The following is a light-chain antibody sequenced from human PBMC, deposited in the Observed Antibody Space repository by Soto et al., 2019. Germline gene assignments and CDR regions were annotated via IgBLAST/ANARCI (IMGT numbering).Light chain of an antibody. J-gene: IGLJ1*01. CDR1: SYNIGAGYD. V-gene: IGLV1-40*01. CDR2: GNS. Sequence: QSVLTQPPSVSGAPGQRVTISCTGSSYNIGAGYDVHWYQQLPGTAPKLLIYGNSNRPSGVPDRFSGSKSGTSASLAITGLHAEDEADYYCQSYDSSLSGYVFGTGTKVTVL. CDR3: QSYDSSLSGYV.